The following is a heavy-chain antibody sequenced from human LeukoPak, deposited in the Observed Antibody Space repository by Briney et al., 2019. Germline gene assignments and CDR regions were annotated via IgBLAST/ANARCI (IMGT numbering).Heavy chain of an antibody. CDR2: IGSARDT. D-gene: IGHD3-22*01. V-gene: IGHV3-13*01. Sequence: GGSLRLSCAASGFTFSSYDMHWVRQATGKGLEWVSTIGSARDTYYPGSVKGRFTISRENAKNSLYLQMNSLRAGDTAVYYCARGSGSGYSYDDTFDIWGQGTMGTVSS. CDR1: GFTFSSYD. CDR3: ARGSGSGYSYDDTFDI. J-gene: IGHJ3*02.